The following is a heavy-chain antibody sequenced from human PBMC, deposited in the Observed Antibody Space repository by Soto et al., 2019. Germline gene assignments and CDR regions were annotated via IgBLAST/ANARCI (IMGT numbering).Heavy chain of an antibody. Sequence: ASVKVSCKASGYTFTSYYMHWVRQAPGQGLEWMGMINPSGGSTSYAQKFQGRVTITGDTSTSTVYMELSSLRSEDTSVYYCARWLSWSLDYWGQGTLVTVSS. CDR2: INPSGGST. J-gene: IGHJ4*02. CDR3: ARWLSWSLDY. V-gene: IGHV1-46*01. CDR1: GYTFTSYY. D-gene: IGHD5-12*01.